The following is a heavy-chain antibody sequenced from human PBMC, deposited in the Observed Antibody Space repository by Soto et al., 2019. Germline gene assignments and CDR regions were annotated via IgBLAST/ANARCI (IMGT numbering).Heavy chain of an antibody. CDR1: GGTFSSYA. CDR3: ARSQGSSTSLEIYYYYYYGMDV. Sequence: QVQLVQSGAEVKKPGSSVKVSCKASGGTFSSYAISWVRQAPGQGLEWMGGIIPISGTADYASKFQGRVTITAAESTSTAYMELSRLRSEATAVYYCARSQGSSTSLEIYYYYYYGMDVWGQGTTVTVSS. CDR2: IIPISGTA. D-gene: IGHD2-2*01. V-gene: IGHV1-69*01. J-gene: IGHJ6*02.